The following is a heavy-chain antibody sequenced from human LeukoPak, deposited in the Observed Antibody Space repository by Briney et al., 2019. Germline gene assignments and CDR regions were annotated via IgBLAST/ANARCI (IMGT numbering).Heavy chain of an antibody. CDR3: ARGALILYAFDI. CDR1: GGSFSGNY. J-gene: IGHJ3*02. Sequence: SETLSLTCAVYGGSFSGNYWAWIRQPPGKGLEWIGEIHYSGATNYSPSLKSRVIISGDSSRNQFSLKLTSLTAADTAIYYCARGALILYAFDIWGQGALVTVSS. D-gene: IGHD3-16*01. CDR2: IHYSGAT. V-gene: IGHV4-34*01.